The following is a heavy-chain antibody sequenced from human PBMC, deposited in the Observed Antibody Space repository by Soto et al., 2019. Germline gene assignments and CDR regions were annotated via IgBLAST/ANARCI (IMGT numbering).Heavy chain of an antibody. V-gene: IGHV3-74*01. Sequence: EVQLVESGGGLVQPGGSLRLSCAASGFTFSSFWMHWVRQAPGKGLVWVSRINSDGRSTNYADSVKGRFTISRDNGKNTVYLQMNSLRVEDTAVYYCARGAGGYYYMDVWGKGTTLTVSS. CDR2: INSDGRST. D-gene: IGHD3-10*01. CDR1: GFTFSSFW. J-gene: IGHJ6*03. CDR3: ARGAGGYYYMDV.